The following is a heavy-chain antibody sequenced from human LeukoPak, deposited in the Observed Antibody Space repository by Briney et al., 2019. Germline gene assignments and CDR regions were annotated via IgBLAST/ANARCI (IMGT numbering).Heavy chain of an antibody. CDR1: GFTFSDYN. CDR2: IWYDGSNK. Sequence: PGGSLRLSCAASGFTFSDYNMNWVRQAPGKGLEWVAVIWYDGSNKYYADSVKGRFTISRDNSKNTLYLQMNSLRAEDTAVYYCAKEQQLLSKERRYFDYWGQGTLVTVSS. CDR3: AKEQQLLSKERRYFDY. D-gene: IGHD6-13*01. V-gene: IGHV3-33*06. J-gene: IGHJ4*02.